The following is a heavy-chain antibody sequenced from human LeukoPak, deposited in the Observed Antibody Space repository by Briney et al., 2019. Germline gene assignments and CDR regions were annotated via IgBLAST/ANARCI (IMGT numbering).Heavy chain of an antibody. V-gene: IGHV1-58*02. Sequence: GASVKVSCKASGFTFTSSAMQWVRQARGQRLEWIGWIVVGSGNTNYAQKFQERVTITRDMSTSTAYMELSSLRSEDTAVYYCAAWPGYYYDSSGYYLDAFDIWGQGTMVTVSS. CDR1: GFTFTSSA. D-gene: IGHD3-22*01. CDR3: AAWPGYYYDSSGYYLDAFDI. J-gene: IGHJ3*02. CDR2: IVVGSGNT.